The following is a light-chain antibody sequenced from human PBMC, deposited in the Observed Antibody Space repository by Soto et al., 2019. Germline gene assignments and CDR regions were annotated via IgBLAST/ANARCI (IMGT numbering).Light chain of an antibody. Sequence: QSVLTQPPSASGTPGQRVTISCSGSSSNIGSNYVYWYQQLPGTAPKLLIYRNNQRPSGDPDRFSGSKSGTSASLAISGLRSEDEADYYCAAWDDSLSGDVFGTGTKLTVL. J-gene: IGLJ1*01. CDR1: SSNIGSNY. CDR3: AAWDDSLSGDV. V-gene: IGLV1-47*01. CDR2: RNN.